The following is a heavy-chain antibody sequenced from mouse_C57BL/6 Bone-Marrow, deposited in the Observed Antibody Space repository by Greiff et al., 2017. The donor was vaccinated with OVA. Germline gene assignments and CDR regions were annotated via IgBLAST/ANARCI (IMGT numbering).Heavy chain of an antibody. CDR1: GFSLTSYG. D-gene: IGHD1-1*01. J-gene: IGHJ1*03. Sequence: VQVVESGPGLVAPSQSLSITCTVSGFSLTSYGVSWVRQPPGKGLEWLGVIWGDGSTNYHSALISSLSISKDNSKSQVFLKLNSLQTDDTATYYCAKKGELPITTVVEGYFDVWGTGTTVTVAS. CDR2: IWGDGST. V-gene: IGHV2-3*01. CDR3: AKKGELPITTVVEGYFDV.